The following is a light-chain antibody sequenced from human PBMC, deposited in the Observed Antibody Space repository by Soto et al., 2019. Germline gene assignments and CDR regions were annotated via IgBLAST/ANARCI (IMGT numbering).Light chain of an antibody. CDR2: AAS. V-gene: IGKV1-27*01. J-gene: IGKJ1*01. CDR1: QDIRNY. Sequence: DIQMTQSPSSLSASVGDRVTITCRASQDIRNYLAWYQQRPGAVPMLLIYAASTLYSGVSSRFSGGGSGTDFTLTITGLQSEDVGNYYCQNCKDAPRTFGQGTRVEIK. CDR3: QNCKDAPRT.